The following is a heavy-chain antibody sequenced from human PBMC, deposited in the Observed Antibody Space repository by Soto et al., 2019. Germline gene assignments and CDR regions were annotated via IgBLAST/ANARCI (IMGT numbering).Heavy chain of an antibody. CDR2: ISWNSGSI. J-gene: IGHJ2*01. CDR3: AKDIRQWLLWYFDL. Sequence: DVQLVESGGGLVQPGRSLRLSCAASGFTFDDYAMHWVRQAPGKGLEWVSGISWNSGSIGYADSVKGRFTISRDNAKNSLYLQMNSLRAEDTALYYCAKDIRQWLLWYFDLWGRGTLVTVSS. D-gene: IGHD6-19*01. V-gene: IGHV3-9*01. CDR1: GFTFDDYA.